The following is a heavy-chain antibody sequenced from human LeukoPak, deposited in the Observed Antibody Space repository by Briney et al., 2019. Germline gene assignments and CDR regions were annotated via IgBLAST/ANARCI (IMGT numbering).Heavy chain of an antibody. Sequence: ASVKVSCKASGYTFTSYYMHWVRQAPGQGLEWMGIINPSGGSTRYAQNFQGRVTMTRDMSTSTVYMELSSLRSEDTAVYYCARVPENTPNYFDSRGALDYWGQGTLVTVSS. V-gene: IGHV1-46*01. CDR2: INPSGGST. CDR3: ARVPENTPNYFDSRGALDY. CDR1: GYTFTSYY. D-gene: IGHD3-22*01. J-gene: IGHJ4*02.